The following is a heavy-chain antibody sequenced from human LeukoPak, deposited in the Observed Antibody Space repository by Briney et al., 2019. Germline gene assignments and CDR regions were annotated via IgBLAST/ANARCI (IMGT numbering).Heavy chain of an antibody. D-gene: IGHD6-6*01. J-gene: IGHJ5*02. CDR3: ARGWQINSSGGFVRP. Sequence: ASLKVSCQASGYGFTDYYVHWIRQAPGQGLEWMGWINPSSGATIYAQKFQGRVTMTRDTFTTTAYMEINSLVSDDTAVYYCARGWQINSSGGFVRPWGPGTLVTV. V-gene: IGHV1-2*02. CDR1: GYGFTDYY. CDR2: INPSSGAT.